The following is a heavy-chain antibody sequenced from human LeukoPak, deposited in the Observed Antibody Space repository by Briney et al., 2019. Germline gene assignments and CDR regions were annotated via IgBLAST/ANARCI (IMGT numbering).Heavy chain of an antibody. V-gene: IGHV3-72*01. CDR1: GFTFSSYD. Sequence: GGSLRLSCAASGFTFSSYDMSWVRQAPGEGLEWVGRSRNKANSYTTEYAASVKGRFTISRDDSENSLYLQMNSLKTEDTAVYYCSRGMLRGAYSDYWGQGTLVTVSS. CDR2: SRNKANSYTT. D-gene: IGHD3-10*01. CDR3: SRGMLRGAYSDY. J-gene: IGHJ4*02.